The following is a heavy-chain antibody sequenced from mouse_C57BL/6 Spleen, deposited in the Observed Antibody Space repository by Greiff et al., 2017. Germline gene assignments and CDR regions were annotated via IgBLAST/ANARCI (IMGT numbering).Heavy chain of an antibody. D-gene: IGHD2-1*01. V-gene: IGHV1-19*01. CDR2: INPYNGGT. J-gene: IGHJ2*01. CDR3: ARPYGNYLEY. CDR1: GYTFTDYY. Sequence: VQLQQSGPVLVKPGASVKMSCKASGYTFTDYYMNWVKQSHGKSLEWIGVINPYNGGTSYNQKFKGKATLTVDKSSSTAYMELNSLTSEDSAVYYCARPYGNYLEYWGQGTTLTCSS.